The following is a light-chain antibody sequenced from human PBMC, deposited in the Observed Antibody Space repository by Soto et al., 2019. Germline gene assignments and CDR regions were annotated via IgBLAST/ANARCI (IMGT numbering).Light chain of an antibody. CDR1: QSVGIY. J-gene: IGKJ4*01. CDR3: LHRYSWPLT. Sequence: EVVLTQSPATLSLSPGERATLSCRASQSVGIYLAWYQHKPGQAPRLLIYDASNRATGIPARFSGSGSGTDFTLTISSLEPEDFAVYYCLHRYSWPLTFGGGTRVEIK. CDR2: DAS. V-gene: IGKV3-11*01.